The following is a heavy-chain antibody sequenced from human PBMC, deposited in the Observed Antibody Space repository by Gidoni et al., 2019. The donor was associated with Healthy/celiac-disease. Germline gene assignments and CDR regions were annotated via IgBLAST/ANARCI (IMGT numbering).Heavy chain of an antibody. J-gene: IGHJ6*02. V-gene: IGHV3-21*01. CDR1: GFTFSSYS. CDR2: ISSSKSFI. CDR3: ARGERLLRFVRWLSQEKYGMDV. D-gene: IGHD3-3*01. Sequence: VQMVEPGGGLAKPGGSLRFFCPASGFTFSSYSQYWFSQAKGKELEWVSSISSSKSFIIYADSVKGRLTISRDNDKNTLYLEMNSLRADDTAVYFYARGERLLRFVRWLSQEKYGMDVWGQGTTGTVSS.